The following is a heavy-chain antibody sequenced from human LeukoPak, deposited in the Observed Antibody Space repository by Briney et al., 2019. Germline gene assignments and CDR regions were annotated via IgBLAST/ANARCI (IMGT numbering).Heavy chain of an antibody. CDR2: ISGSGGST. V-gene: IGHV3-23*01. Sequence: GGSLRLSCAASGFTFSSYAMSWVRQAPGKGLEWVSVISGSGGSTYYADSVKGRFTISRDNSKNTLYLQMNSLRAEDTAVYYCAKGKTTVTGTGYYYYGMDVWGQGTTVTVSS. D-gene: IGHD4-17*01. CDR3: AKGKTTVTGTGYYYYGMDV. J-gene: IGHJ6*02. CDR1: GFTFSSYA.